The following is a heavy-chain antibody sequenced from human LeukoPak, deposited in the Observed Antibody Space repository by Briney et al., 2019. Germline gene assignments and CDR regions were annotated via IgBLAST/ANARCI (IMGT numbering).Heavy chain of an antibody. Sequence: ASVKVSCKASGYTFNRYGITWVRQAPGQGLEWMGWISAYDGNTKYAQKFQVRVTMTTDTSTSTAYMELRSLRSDDTAVYYCATGTVTTGYYYGMAVWGQGTTVTVSS. D-gene: IGHD4-17*01. CDR2: ISAYDGNT. J-gene: IGHJ6*02. CDR1: GYTFNRYG. V-gene: IGHV1-18*01. CDR3: ATGTVTTGYYYGMAV.